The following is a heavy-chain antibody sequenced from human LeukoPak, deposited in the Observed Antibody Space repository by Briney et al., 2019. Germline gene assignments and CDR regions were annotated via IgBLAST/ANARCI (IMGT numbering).Heavy chain of an antibody. D-gene: IGHD3-16*01. Sequence: ALVKVSCKASGYTFTSYGISWVRQAPGQGLEWMGWISAYNGNTNYAQKLQGRVTMTTDTSTSTAYMELSRLRSDDTAVYYCARVGGPAVPYYFDYWGQGTLVTVSS. J-gene: IGHJ4*02. V-gene: IGHV1-18*01. CDR3: ARVGGPAVPYYFDY. CDR2: ISAYNGNT. CDR1: GYTFTSYG.